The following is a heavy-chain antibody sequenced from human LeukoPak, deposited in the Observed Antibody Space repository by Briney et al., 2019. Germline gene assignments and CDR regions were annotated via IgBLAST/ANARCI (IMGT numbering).Heavy chain of an antibody. D-gene: IGHD6-13*01. V-gene: IGHV4-30-2*01. CDR1: GASISSGGSS. Sequence: PSEPFSPPGAVSGASISSGGSSWSWFRRPPGKGLEWIGYIYHSGSTYYNPSLKSRVTISVDRSKNQFSLKLSSVTAADTAVYYCATYSSSWSYFDYWGQGTLVTVSS. J-gene: IGHJ4*02. CDR3: ATYSSSWSYFDY. CDR2: IYHSGST.